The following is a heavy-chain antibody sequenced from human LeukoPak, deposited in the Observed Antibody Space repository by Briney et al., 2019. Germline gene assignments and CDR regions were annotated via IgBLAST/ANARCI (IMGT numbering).Heavy chain of an antibody. J-gene: IGHJ4*02. Sequence: GGSLRLSCAPSGFTFSGYGMHWVRQAPGKGLEWAAFIRYDGSKKYYADSVKGRFTISRDKSKNTLYLQMNSLRAEDTAVYYCANHLGSGWSFDYWGQGTLVSVSS. CDR2: IRYDGSKK. D-gene: IGHD6-19*01. V-gene: IGHV3-30*02. CDR1: GFTFSGYG. CDR3: ANHLGSGWSFDY.